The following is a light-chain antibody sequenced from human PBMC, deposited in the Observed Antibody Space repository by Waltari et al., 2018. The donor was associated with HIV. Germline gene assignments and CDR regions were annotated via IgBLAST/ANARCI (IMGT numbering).Light chain of an antibody. Sequence: QSVLTQPPSVSEAPRQRVTIACSGTNSNSRTNADTWYQQLPGKAPKLLIYYDNLLSSGGSARFSGSKSGTSASLAISGLQSEDEADYYCAAWDDTLNGFVFGSGTRVTVL. J-gene: IGLJ1*01. CDR1: NSNSRTNA. CDR3: AAWDDTLNGFV. CDR2: YDN. V-gene: IGLV1-36*01.